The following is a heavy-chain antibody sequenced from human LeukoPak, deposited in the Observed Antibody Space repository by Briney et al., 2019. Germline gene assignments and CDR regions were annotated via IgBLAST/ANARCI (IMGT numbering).Heavy chain of an antibody. Sequence: GGSLRLSCAASGFTFSSYGMHWVRQAPGKGLEWVAFIRYDGSNKYYADSVKGRFTISRDNSKNTLYLQMNSLRAEDTAVYYCAKGGTYYDILTGSIFQHWGQGTLVTVSS. CDR2: IRYDGSNK. J-gene: IGHJ1*01. V-gene: IGHV3-30*02. D-gene: IGHD3-9*01. CDR3: AKGGTYYDILTGSIFQH. CDR1: GFTFSSYG.